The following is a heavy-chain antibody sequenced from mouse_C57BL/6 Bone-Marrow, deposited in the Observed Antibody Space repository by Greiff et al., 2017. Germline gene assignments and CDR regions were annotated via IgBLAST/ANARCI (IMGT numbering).Heavy chain of an antibody. J-gene: IGHJ1*03. CDR3: ARSDYGSSYWYFDV. D-gene: IGHD1-1*01. CDR2: IHPSDSYT. Sequence: QVQLQQPGAELVMPGASVKLSCKASGYTFPSSWMHWVKQRPGQGLEWIGEIHPSDSYTNYNQKFKGKSTLTVDKSSSTAYMQLSSLTSEDSAVYDCARSDYGSSYWYFDVWGTGTTVTVSS. V-gene: IGHV1-69*01. CDR1: GYTFPSSW.